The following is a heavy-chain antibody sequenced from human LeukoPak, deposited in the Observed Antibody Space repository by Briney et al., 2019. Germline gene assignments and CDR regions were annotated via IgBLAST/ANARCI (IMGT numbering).Heavy chain of an antibody. V-gene: IGHV4-59*08. Sequence: SETLSLTCTVSGGSISSYFWSWIRQPPRKGLQWIGYIYYSGSTNYNPSLKSRVSMSVDTSKNQFSLKLSSVTAADTAVYYCARIDRAVAGTIDYWGQGTLVTVSS. CDR2: IYYSGST. CDR3: ARIDRAVAGTIDY. J-gene: IGHJ4*02. D-gene: IGHD6-19*01. CDR1: GGSISSYF.